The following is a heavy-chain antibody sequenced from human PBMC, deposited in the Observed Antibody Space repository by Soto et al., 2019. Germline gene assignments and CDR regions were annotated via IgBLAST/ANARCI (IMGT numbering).Heavy chain of an antibody. J-gene: IGHJ3*02. V-gene: IGHV3-23*01. CDR2: NSGSGGSP. D-gene: IGHD6-19*01. Sequence: RGSLRLSCAASGFTFRRYAMSWVRQATGKGPEWVSANSGSGGSPYYADSVQGRFTISRDNSKNTLYLQMNSRGAEDKFVYYSAKTSIEALDSSGKSAFDIWGQGTMVTVS. CDR1: GFTFRRYA. CDR3: AKTSIEALDSSGKSAFDI.